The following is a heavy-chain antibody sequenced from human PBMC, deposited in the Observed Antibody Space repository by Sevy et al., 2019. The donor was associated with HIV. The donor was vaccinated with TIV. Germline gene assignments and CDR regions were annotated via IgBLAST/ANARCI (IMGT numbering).Heavy chain of an antibody. D-gene: IGHD3-10*01. J-gene: IGHJ3*02. V-gene: IGHV3-7*01. CDR1: GFSFSWYW. CDR2: IKQDGSEK. CDR3: ASKGGSRRNDAFDT. Sequence: GGSLRLSCAASGFSFSWYWMSWVRQTPEKGLEWVANIKQDGSEKNYVDSVKGRFTISRDNATNSLYLQMNSLRDEDTAVYYCASKGGSRRNDAFDTWGQGTMVTVSS.